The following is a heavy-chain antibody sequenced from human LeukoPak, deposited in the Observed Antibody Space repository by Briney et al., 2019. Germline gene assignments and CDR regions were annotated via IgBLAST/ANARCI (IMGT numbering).Heavy chain of an antibody. D-gene: IGHD6-13*01. CDR3: ASSNRAAAGTFDY. Sequence: PGGSLRLSCAASGLTFSSHWMHWVRQAPGKGLEWVSVIYSVGSTYYADSVKGRFTISRDNSKNTLFLQMNGLRVEDTAIYYCASSNRAAAGTFDYWGQGTLVTVSS. CDR2: IYSVGST. V-gene: IGHV3-53*01. J-gene: IGHJ4*02. CDR1: GLTFSSHW.